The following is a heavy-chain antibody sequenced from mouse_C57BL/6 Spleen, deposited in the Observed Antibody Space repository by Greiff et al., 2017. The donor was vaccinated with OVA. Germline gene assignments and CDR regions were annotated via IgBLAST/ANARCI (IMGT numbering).Heavy chain of an antibody. CDR3: AGGLPDFDY. D-gene: IGHD3-1*01. CDR2: IYPYNGVS. CDR1: GYSFTGYY. Sequence: EVQLQQSGPELVKPGASVKLSCTASGYSFTGYYMHWVQQTHGNILDWIGYIYPYNGVSSYTQKFKGQATFTVDKSTSTLYMELRSLTSEDSSVYNWAGGLPDFDYWGQGTTLTVSA. V-gene: IGHV1-31*01. J-gene: IGHJ2*01.